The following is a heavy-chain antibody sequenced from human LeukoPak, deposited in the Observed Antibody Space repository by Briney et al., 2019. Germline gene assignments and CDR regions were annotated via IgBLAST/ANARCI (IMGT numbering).Heavy chain of an antibody. CDR3: AEERMDTRTRQGIAVAAD. Sequence: HPGGSLRLSCAASGFTFSSYAMSWVRQAPGKGLEWVSSIRGSGGSTYYADSVKGRFISSRDDSKNTLYLQMNSLRADDTAVYYCAEERMDTRTRQGIAVAADWGQGTLVTVSS. D-gene: IGHD6-19*01. CDR1: GFTFSSYA. J-gene: IGHJ4*02. CDR2: IRGSGGST. V-gene: IGHV3-23*01.